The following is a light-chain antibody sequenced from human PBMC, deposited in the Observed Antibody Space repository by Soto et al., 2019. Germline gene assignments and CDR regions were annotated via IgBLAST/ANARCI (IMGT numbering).Light chain of an antibody. CDR1: QSVLSSSNNKNY. CDR2: WAS. V-gene: IGKV4-1*01. CDR3: QQYYSTPWT. J-gene: IGKJ1*01. Sequence: IVMAQSPDSLAVSLGERATINCKSSQSVLSSSNNKNYLAWYQQKPGQPPKLIIHWASTRDSGVPDRFSGSGSGTDFTLTISRLQAEDVAVYYGQQYYSTPWTFGQGTKVEIK.